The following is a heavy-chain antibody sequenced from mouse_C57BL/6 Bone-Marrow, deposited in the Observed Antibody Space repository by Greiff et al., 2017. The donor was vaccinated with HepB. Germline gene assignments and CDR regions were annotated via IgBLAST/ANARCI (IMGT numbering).Heavy chain of an antibody. CDR2: ISSGGSYT. V-gene: IGHV5-6*01. Sequence: EVNLVESGGDLVKPGGSLKLSCAASGFTFSSYGMSWVRQTPDKRLEWVATISSGGSYTYYPDSVKGRFTISRDNAKNTLYLQMSSLKSEDTAMYYCARPGAMDYWGQGTSVTVSS. CDR3: ARPGAMDY. J-gene: IGHJ4*01. CDR1: GFTFSSYG.